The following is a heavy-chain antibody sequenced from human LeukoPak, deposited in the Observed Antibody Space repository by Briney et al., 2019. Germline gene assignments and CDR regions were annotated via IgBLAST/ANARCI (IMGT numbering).Heavy chain of an antibody. D-gene: IGHD3-3*01. CDR1: GGSISSSSYY. CDR2: IYYSGST. J-gene: IGHJ4*02. Sequence: SETLSLTCAASGGSISSSSYYWGWIRQPPGKGLEWIGSIYYSGSTYYNPSLKSRVTISVDTSKNQFSLKLSSVTAADTAVYYCARGRDSWSGYYAYWGQGTLVTVSS. V-gene: IGHV4-39*01. CDR3: ARGRDSWSGYYAY.